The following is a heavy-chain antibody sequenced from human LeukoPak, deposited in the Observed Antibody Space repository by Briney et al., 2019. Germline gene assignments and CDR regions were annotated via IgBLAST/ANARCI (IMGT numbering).Heavy chain of an antibody. CDR3: ARPAGRAYCGGDCVRHWSDP. V-gene: IGHV4-39*01. J-gene: IGHJ5*02. CDR2: IYYSGST. CDR1: GGSISSSSYY. Sequence: KPSETLSLTCTVSGGSISSSSYYWGWIRQPPGKGLEWIGSIYYSGSTYYNPSLKSRVTISVDTSKNQFSLKLSSVTAADTAVYYCARPAGRAYCGGDCVRHWSDPWGQGTLVTVSS. D-gene: IGHD2-21*02.